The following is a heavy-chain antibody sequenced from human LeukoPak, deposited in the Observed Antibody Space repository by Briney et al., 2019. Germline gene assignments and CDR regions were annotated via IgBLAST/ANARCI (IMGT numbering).Heavy chain of an antibody. J-gene: IGHJ4*02. Sequence: GGSLRLSCAASGFTFSSYVMHWVRQAPGKGLEWVAIISYDGSNEYYADSVKGRFTISRDNSKNTLYLQMNSLRAEDTAVYYCGRNYDFWSGYYHFDYWGQGTLVTVSS. D-gene: IGHD3-3*01. CDR3: GRNYDFWSGYYHFDY. V-gene: IGHV3-30*04. CDR1: GFTFSSYV. CDR2: ISYDGSNE.